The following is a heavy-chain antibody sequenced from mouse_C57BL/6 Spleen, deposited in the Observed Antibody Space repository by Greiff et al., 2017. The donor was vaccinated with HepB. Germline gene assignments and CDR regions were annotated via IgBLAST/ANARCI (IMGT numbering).Heavy chain of an antibody. CDR3: AREDYDY. CDR2: ISSGGSYT. CDR1: GFTFSSYG. Sequence: EVMLVESGGDLVKPGGSLKLSCAASGFTFSSYGMSWVRQTPDKRLEWVATISSGGSYTYYPDSVKGRFTISRDNAKNTLYLQMSSLKSEDTAMYYFAREDYDYWGQGTTLTVSS. J-gene: IGHJ2*01. V-gene: IGHV5-6*01.